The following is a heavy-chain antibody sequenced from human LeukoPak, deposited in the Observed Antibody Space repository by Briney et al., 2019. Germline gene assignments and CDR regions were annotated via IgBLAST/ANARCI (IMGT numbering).Heavy chain of an antibody. CDR2: IYYSGGT. V-gene: IGHV4-59*08. J-gene: IGHJ6*02. D-gene: IGHD4-11*01. Sequence: PSETLSLSCTVSGDSISSYYWSWIRQSPGKGLEWIGHIYYSGGTRYNASLKSRLTISVDTSKKQFSLKVTSVTAADTAVYYCARHGAGTTGRLYYYNGMDVWGQGTTVTVSS. CDR1: GDSISSYY. CDR3: ARHGAGTTGRLYYYNGMDV.